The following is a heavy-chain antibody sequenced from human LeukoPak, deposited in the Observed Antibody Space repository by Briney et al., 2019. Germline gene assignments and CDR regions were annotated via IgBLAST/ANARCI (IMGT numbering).Heavy chain of an antibody. Sequence: SGGSLRLSCAASGFTFSSYAMTWVRQAPGKGLEWVSSISDNGVSTYYADSVKGRFTISRDNSRNTLYLQMNSLRAEDTAVYYCAKDFSNPYSSTTFDYWGQGTLATVSS. CDR1: GFTFSSYA. J-gene: IGHJ4*02. CDR2: ISDNGVST. CDR3: AKDFSNPYSSTTFDY. V-gene: IGHV3-23*01. D-gene: IGHD6-13*01.